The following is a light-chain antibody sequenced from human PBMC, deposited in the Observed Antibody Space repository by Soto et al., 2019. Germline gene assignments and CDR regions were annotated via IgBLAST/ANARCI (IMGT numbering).Light chain of an antibody. Sequence: QSALTQPRSVSRSPGQSVAISCTGTSSDVGTYNFVSWYQQHPGKAPELMIYDVTKRPSGVPDRFSGSKSGNTASLTISGLQAEDEADYYCCSYAGDYTYVFGTGTKVTVL. CDR1: SSDVGTYNF. CDR3: CSYAGDYTYV. V-gene: IGLV2-11*01. CDR2: DVT. J-gene: IGLJ1*01.